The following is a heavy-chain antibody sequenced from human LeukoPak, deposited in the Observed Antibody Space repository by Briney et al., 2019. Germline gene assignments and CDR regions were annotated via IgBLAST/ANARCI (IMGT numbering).Heavy chain of an antibody. CDR1: GGSISSSSYY. J-gene: IGHJ2*01. CDR3: ARPYCSSTSCLNWYFDR. Sequence: PSETLSLTCTVSGGSISSSSYYWGWIRQPPGKGLEWIGSIYYSGSTYYNPSLKSRVTISVDTSKYQFSLKLSSVTAADTAVYYCARPYCSSTSCLNWYFDRWGRGTLVTVSS. V-gene: IGHV4-39*01. CDR2: IYYSGST. D-gene: IGHD2-2*01.